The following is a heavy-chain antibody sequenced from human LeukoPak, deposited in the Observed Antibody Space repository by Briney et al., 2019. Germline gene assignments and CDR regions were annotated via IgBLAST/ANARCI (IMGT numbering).Heavy chain of an antibody. J-gene: IGHJ4*02. V-gene: IGHV3-21*01. D-gene: IGHD2/OR15-2a*01. CDR2: ISSGSSYI. Sequence: PGGSLRLSCAASGFMFTSYWMSWVRQAPGKGLEWVSSISSGSSYIYYADSVKGRFTISRDNAKNSLYLQMNSLRAEDTAVYYCARDGGTTALDYWGQGTLVTVSS. CDR1: GFMFTSYW. CDR3: ARDGGTTALDY.